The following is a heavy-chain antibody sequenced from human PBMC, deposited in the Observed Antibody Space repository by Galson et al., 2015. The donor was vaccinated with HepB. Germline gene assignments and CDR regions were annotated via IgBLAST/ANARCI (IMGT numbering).Heavy chain of an antibody. Sequence: SLRLSCAASGFTFSSYGMHWVRQAPGKGLEWVAVISYDGSNKYYADSVKGRFTISRDNSKNTLYLQMNSLRAEDTAVYYCAKGPVDFRAAAPGGMDVWGQGTTVTVSS. CDR3: AKGPVDFRAAAPGGMDV. CDR2: ISYDGSNK. D-gene: IGHD6-13*01. CDR1: GFTFSSYG. J-gene: IGHJ6*02. V-gene: IGHV3-30*18.